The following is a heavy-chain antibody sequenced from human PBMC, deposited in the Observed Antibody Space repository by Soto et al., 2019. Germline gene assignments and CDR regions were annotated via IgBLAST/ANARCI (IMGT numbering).Heavy chain of an antibody. J-gene: IGHJ4*02. CDR2: INTDGSCT. CDR1: GFTFSSFW. CDR3: AKWQVGTFGLSY. Sequence: EVQLVESGGGLVQPGGSLRLSCAVSGFTFSSFWMHWVRQAPGEGLVWVSRINTDGSCTSYADSVKGRFTISIDNAKNTLYLQMNSLIVEDTARYYYAKWQVGTFGLSYRGQETVVTVS. D-gene: IGHD5-12*01. V-gene: IGHV3-74*01.